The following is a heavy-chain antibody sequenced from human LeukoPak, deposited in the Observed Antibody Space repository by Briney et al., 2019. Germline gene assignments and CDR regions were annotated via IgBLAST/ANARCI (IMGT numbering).Heavy chain of an antibody. D-gene: IGHD4-23*01. Sequence: SGPTLVNPTQTLTLTCTFSGFSLSTNGVGVGWIRQPPGKALECLALIYWDNDSRYTPSLKGRLTTTKDTSKNQVVLIMTNMDPVDTATYYCAHTLTGRGNPDFDYGGQGTLVTVSS. CDR2: IYWDNDS. V-gene: IGHV2-5*02. CDR1: GFSLSTNGVG. CDR3: AHTLTGRGNPDFDY. J-gene: IGHJ4*02.